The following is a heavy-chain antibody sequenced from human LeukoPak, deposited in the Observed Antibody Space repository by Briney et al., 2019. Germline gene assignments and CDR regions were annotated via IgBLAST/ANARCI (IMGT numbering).Heavy chain of an antibody. D-gene: IGHD3-9*01. Sequence: GGSLRLSCAASGFTFSNYAMNWVRQAPGKGLEWVSGISGSGASIKYADSVKGRFTISRDNSKNSLYLHMKSLRAEDTAVYYCARDILTGYFDYWGPGTLVTVSS. CDR3: ARDILTGYFDY. J-gene: IGHJ4*02. CDR2: ISGSGASI. V-gene: IGHV3-23*01. CDR1: GFTFSNYA.